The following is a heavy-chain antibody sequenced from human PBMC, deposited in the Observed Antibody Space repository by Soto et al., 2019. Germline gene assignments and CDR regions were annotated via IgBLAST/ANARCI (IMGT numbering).Heavy chain of an antibody. D-gene: IGHD2-21*02. J-gene: IGHJ3*02. CDR2: ITSSATT. V-gene: IGHV4-39*01. CDR3: ARFHDFFHAFDI. CDR1: GGSFSSSATY. Sequence: QLQLQESGPGLVKPSETLSLTCSVSGGSFSSSATYWGWFRQPPEKGPEWIGTITSSATTYYNAYLNSRVTISADTSTNKFSLDLNSVTAADTAVYHCARFHDFFHAFDIWGHGTMVTVSS.